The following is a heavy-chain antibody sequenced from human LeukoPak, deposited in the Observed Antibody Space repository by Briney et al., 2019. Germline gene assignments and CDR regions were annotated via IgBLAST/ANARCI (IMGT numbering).Heavy chain of an antibody. CDR2: IIPILGIA. D-gene: IGHD4-17*01. CDR3: ASPAWSPGATVTSYAFDI. V-gene: IGHV1-69*02. Sequence: SVKVSCKASGGTFSSYTISWVRQAPGQGLEWMGRIIPILGIADYAQKFQGRVTITADKSTSTAYMELSSLRSEDTAVYYCASPAWSPGATVTSYAFDIWGQGTMVTVSS. J-gene: IGHJ3*02. CDR1: GGTFSSYT.